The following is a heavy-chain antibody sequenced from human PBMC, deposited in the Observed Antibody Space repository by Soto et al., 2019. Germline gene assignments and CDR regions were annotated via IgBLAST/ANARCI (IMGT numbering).Heavy chain of an antibody. Sequence: SQTLSLTCAISEDSVSRNSAAWHWIRQSPSRGLEWLGRTYYRSKWYNDYAVSVKSRISINPDTSKNQFSLQLNSVTPEDTAVYYCARAPGGIDAFDIWGQGTMVTVSS. CDR1: EDSVSRNSAA. D-gene: IGHD3-16*01. CDR2: TYYRSKWYN. J-gene: IGHJ3*02. CDR3: ARAPGGIDAFDI. V-gene: IGHV6-1*01.